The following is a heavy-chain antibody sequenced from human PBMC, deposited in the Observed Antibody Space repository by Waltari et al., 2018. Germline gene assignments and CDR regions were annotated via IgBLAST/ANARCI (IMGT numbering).Heavy chain of an antibody. D-gene: IGHD1-1*01. J-gene: IGHJ4*02. CDR2: ISGGGVST. Sequence: EVQLLESGGGLVQTGGSLRLSCAASGFTFTGSALSWVRQAPGKGLEWVTGISGGGVSTYYADSGKGRFTISRDNSMNTLYLQMNSLRAEDTAVYYCAAGGSWNPFDYWGQGTLVTVSA. CDR3: AAGGSWNPFDY. V-gene: IGHV3-23*01. CDR1: GFTFTGSA.